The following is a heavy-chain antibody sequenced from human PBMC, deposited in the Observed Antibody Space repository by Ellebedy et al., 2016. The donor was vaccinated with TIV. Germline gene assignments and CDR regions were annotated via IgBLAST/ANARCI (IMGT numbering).Heavy chain of an antibody. D-gene: IGHD1/OR15-1a*01. CDR1: GSTFNSYS. J-gene: IGHJ4*02. V-gene: IGHV3-21*01. Sequence: PGGSLRLSCAASGSTFNSYSLNWVRQAPGKGLEWVSSISSSSSHIYYADSVRGRFTISRDNTKNSLYLQMNSLRAEDTAVYYCARENWYNDYWGQGTLVTVSS. CDR2: ISSSSSHI. CDR3: ARENWYNDY.